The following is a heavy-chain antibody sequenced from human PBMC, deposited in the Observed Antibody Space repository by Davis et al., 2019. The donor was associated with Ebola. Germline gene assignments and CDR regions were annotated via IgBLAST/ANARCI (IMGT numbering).Heavy chain of an antibody. CDR1: GYIFTSYW. CDR3: ARTEYSSSWYLVLDV. D-gene: IGHD6-13*01. Sequence: KVSCKGSGYIFTSYWIGWVRQMPGKGLEWMGMIYPGDSDTRYSPSFHGQVTISADKSITTAYLQWSSLKASDTAMYYCARTEYSSSWYLVLDVWGKGTTVTVSS. V-gene: IGHV5-51*01. CDR2: IYPGDSDT. J-gene: IGHJ6*04.